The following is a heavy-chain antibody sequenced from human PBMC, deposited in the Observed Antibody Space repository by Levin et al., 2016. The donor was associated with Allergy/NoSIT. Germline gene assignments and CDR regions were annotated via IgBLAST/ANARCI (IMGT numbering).Heavy chain of an antibody. CDR3: ARGYYDFWSGYYSVWDQYYYYYMDV. Sequence: ASVKVSCKASGYTFTSYGISWVRQAPGQGLEWMGWISAYNGNTNYAQKLQGRVTMTTDTSTSTAYMELRSLRSDDTAVYYCARGYYDFWSGYYSVWDQYYYYYMDVWGKGTTVTVSS. CDR1: GYTFTSYG. CDR2: ISAYNGNT. J-gene: IGHJ6*03. V-gene: IGHV1-18*01. D-gene: IGHD3-3*01.